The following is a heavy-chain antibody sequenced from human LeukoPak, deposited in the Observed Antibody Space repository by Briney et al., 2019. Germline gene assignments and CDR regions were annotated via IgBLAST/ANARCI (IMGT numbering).Heavy chain of an antibody. D-gene: IGHD3-22*01. CDR3: ARSRNYDSTGYNPTYYFDS. CDR1: GGSIIGSY. Sequence: SETLSLTCTVSGGSIIGSYWTWIRQSPGGGLEYIGYIYNTVDVNYSPSLKSRVTISIDMSRSQFSLRLKSVTAADTAIYYCARSRNYDSTGYNPTYYFDSWGQGALATVSS. J-gene: IGHJ4*02. CDR2: IYNTVDV. V-gene: IGHV4-59*01.